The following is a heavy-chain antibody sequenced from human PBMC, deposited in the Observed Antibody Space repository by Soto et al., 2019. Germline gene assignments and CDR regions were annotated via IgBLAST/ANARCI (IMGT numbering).Heavy chain of an antibody. CDR3: ARVCHDYGDYVDHYYYYGMDV. CDR1: GGTFSSYA. Sequence: SVKVSCKASGGTFSSYAISWVRQAPGQGLEWMGGIIPIFGTANYAQKFQGRVTITADESTSTAYMELSSLRSEDTAVYYCARVCHDYGDYVDHYYYYGMDVWGQGTRVTVSS. J-gene: IGHJ6*02. CDR2: IIPIFGTA. D-gene: IGHD4-17*01. V-gene: IGHV1-69*13.